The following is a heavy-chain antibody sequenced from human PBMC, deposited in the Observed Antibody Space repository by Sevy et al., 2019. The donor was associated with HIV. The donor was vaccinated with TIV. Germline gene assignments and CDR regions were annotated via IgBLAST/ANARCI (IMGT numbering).Heavy chain of an antibody. CDR1: GGSFSGYY. CDR2: INHSGST. CDR3: ARDAWLPLVRGAFAI. V-gene: IGHV4-34*01. D-gene: IGHD3-10*01. J-gene: IGHJ3*02. Sequence: SETLSLTCAVYGGSFSGYYWSWIRQPPGKGLEWIGEINHSGSTNYNPSLKSRVTISVDTSKNQFSLKLSSVTAADTAVYYCARDAWLPLVRGAFAIWGQGTMVSASS.